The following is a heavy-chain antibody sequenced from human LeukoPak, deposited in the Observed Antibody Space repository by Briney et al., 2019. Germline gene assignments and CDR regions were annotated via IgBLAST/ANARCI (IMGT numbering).Heavy chain of an antibody. D-gene: IGHD5-24*01. V-gene: IGHV3-30*03. J-gene: IGHJ4*02. CDR2: VSHDGRNQ. Sequence: GRSLRLSCAASGFTFDDYAMHWVRQAPGKGLEWVAIVSHDGRNQYYAESVKGRFTISRDSSKNTVSLQMNSLRAGDSALYYCGRDPSARVTIDFWGQGTLVTVSS. CDR1: GFTFDDYA. CDR3: GRDPSARVTIDF.